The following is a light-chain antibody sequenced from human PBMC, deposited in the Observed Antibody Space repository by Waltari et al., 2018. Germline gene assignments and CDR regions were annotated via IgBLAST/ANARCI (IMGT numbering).Light chain of an antibody. Sequence: QSGLTQPASVSGSPGQSITISCTGTSSTVGNYNLFSWYQQYQGKAPKLMVYEVTKRTSGVSDRFSGSKSGNTASLTIYGLQSEDEADYYCCSYAGLGIYVFGTGTKVTVL. CDR2: EVT. J-gene: IGLJ1*01. CDR3: CSYAGLGIYV. V-gene: IGLV2-23*02. CDR1: SSTVGNYNL.